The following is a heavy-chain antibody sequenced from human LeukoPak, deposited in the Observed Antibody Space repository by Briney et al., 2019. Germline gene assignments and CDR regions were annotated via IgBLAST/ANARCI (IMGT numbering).Heavy chain of an antibody. CDR2: MNPNSGNT. D-gene: IGHD6-6*01. CDR1: GYTFTSYD. J-gene: IGHJ1*01. CDR3: ARAYSSSSLVYFQH. V-gene: IGHV1-8*01. Sequence: GASVKVSCKASGYTFTSYDINWVRQATGQGLEWMRWMNPNSGNTGYAQKFQGRVTMTRNTSISTAYMELSSLRSEDTAVYYCARAYSSSSLVYFQHWGQGTLVTVSS.